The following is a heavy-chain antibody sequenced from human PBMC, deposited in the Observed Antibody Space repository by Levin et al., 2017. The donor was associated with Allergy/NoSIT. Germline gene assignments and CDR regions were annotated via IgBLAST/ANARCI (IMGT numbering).Heavy chain of an antibody. CDR2: ISYDGSNK. CDR1: GFTFSSYA. CDR3: ARGEGGIAAAGINYFDY. V-gene: IGHV3-30-3*01. J-gene: IGHJ4*02. Sequence: SCAASGFTFSSYAMHWVRQAPGKGLEWVAVISYDGSNKYYADSVKGRFTISRDNSKNTLYLQMNSLRAEDTAVYYCARGEGGIAAAGINYFDYWGQGTLVTVSS. D-gene: IGHD6-13*01.